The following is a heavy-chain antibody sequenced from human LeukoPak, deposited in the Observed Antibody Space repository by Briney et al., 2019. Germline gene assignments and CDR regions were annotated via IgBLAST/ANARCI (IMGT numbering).Heavy chain of an antibody. CDR3: ARDGITTGTVDY. CDR2: ISSSGSTI. CDR1: GFTFSSYE. D-gene: IGHD1-1*01. J-gene: IGHJ4*02. V-gene: IGHV3-48*03. Sequence: PGGSLGRSCAASGFTFSSYEMNWVRQAPGKGLEWVSYISSSGSTIYYADSVEGRFTISRDNAKNSLYLQMNSLRAEDTAVYYCARDGITTGTVDYWGQGTLVTVSS.